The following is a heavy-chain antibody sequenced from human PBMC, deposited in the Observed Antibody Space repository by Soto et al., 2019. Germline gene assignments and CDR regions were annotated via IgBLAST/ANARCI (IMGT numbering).Heavy chain of an antibody. Sequence: EVQLLESGGALVQPGGSLRLSCAASGFTFSNYAMTWVRQAPGKGLEWVSAISGSGGTTYYADSVKGRFTVSRDNSNRTLYRQSNSLIADHTGVDYCAKPGSVYQLLFPARGDYIYSWGQGTLVTVSA. CDR3: AKPGSVYQLLFPARGDYIYS. V-gene: IGHV3-23*01. CDR2: ISGSGGTT. J-gene: IGHJ4*02. D-gene: IGHD2-2*01. CDR1: GFTFSNYA.